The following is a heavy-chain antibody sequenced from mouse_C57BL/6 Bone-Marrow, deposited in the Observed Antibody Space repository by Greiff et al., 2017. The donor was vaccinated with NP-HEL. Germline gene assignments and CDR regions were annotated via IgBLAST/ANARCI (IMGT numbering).Heavy chain of an antibody. CDR3: ARHCGNYERAMDY. J-gene: IGHJ4*01. V-gene: IGHV2-6-1*01. D-gene: IGHD2-1*01. CDR2: IWSDGST. Sequence: VKLVESGPGLVAPSQSLSITCTVSGFSLTSYGVHWVRQPPGKGLEWLVVIWSDGSTTYNSAPKSRLSISKDKSKSQVFLKMNSLQTDDTAMYYCARHCGNYERAMDYWGQGTSVTVSS. CDR1: GFSLTSYG.